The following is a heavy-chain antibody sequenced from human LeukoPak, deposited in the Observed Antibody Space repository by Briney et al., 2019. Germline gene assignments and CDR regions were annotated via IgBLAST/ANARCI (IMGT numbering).Heavy chain of an antibody. J-gene: IGHJ4*02. D-gene: IGHD3-10*01. V-gene: IGHV3-30*18. CDR1: GFTFSSYG. CDR2: ISYDGSNK. CDR3: AKDRAYGSGSYYNGLLDY. Sequence: GGSLRLSCAASGFTFSSYGMHWVRQAPGKGLEWVAVISYDGSNKYYADSVKGRFTISRDNSKNTLYLQMNRLRDEDTDVYYCAKDRAYGSGSYYNGLLDYWGQGTLVTVSS.